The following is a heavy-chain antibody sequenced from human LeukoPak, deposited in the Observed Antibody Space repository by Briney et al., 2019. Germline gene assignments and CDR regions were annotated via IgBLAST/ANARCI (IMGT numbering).Heavy chain of an antibody. D-gene: IGHD3-3*01. Sequence: VASVKVSCKASGYTFTSYDINWVRQATGQGVEWMGWMNPNSGNTGYAQKFQGRVTMTRNTSISTAYMELSSLRSEDTAVYYCARGRGDSIFGVVIILRDDYYFDYWGQGTLVTVSS. CDR2: MNPNSGNT. CDR3: ARGRGDSIFGVVIILRDDYYFDY. V-gene: IGHV1-8*01. J-gene: IGHJ4*02. CDR1: GYTFTSYD.